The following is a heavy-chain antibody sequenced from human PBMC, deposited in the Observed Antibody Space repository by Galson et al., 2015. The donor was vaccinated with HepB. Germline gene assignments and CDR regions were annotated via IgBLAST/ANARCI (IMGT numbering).Heavy chain of an antibody. D-gene: IGHD2-2*01. CDR2: IDPSDSYT. CDR3: AVQGFHCSSTSCYLRSYGMDV. CDR1: GYSFTSYW. Sequence: QSGAEVKKPGESLRISCKGSGYSFTSYWISWVRQMPGKGLEWMGRIDPSDSYTNYSPSFQGHVTISANKSISTAYLQWSSLKASDTAMYYCAVQGFHCSSTSCYLRSYGMDVWGQGTTVTVSS. J-gene: IGHJ6*02. V-gene: IGHV5-10-1*01.